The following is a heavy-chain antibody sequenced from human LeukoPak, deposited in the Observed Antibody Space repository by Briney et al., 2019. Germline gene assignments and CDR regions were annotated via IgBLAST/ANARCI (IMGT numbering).Heavy chain of an antibody. CDR2: IIPIFGTA. D-gene: IGHD3-10*01. CDR1: GGTFISYA. V-gene: IGHV1-69*13. J-gene: IGHJ4*02. Sequence: SVKVSCKASGGTFISYAISWVRQAPGQGLEWMGGIIPIFGTAYYAQKFQGRVTITADESTSTAYMELSSLRSEDTAVYYCARGITMVREGFDYWGQGTLVTVSS. CDR3: ARGITMVREGFDY.